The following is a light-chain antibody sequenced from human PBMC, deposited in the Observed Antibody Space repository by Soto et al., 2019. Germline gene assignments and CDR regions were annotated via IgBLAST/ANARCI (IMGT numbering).Light chain of an antibody. CDR2: DAS. V-gene: IGKV3-11*01. CDR3: QLRSNWPPALT. Sequence: EIVLTQSPATLSLSPGERAILSCRASQSISSYLAWYQQKPGQAPRLLIYDASNRATGIPARFSGSGSGTDFTLTISSLEPEDFAVYYCQLRSNWPPALTFGGGTKVEIK. CDR1: QSISSY. J-gene: IGKJ4*01.